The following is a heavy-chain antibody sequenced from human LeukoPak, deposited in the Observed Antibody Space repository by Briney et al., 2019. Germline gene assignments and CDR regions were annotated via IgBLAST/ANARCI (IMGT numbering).Heavy chain of an antibody. CDR2: ISGSGGST. D-gene: IGHD2-21*01. V-gene: IGHV3-23*01. CDR3: AKRGLVFRLDWFDP. Sequence: GGSLRFSCAASGFTFSSYVMSWVRQAPGNGLEWVSSISGSGGSTYYADSVKGRFTISRDNSKNTLYLQMNSLRAEDTAVYYCAKRGLVFRLDWFDPWGQGTLVTVSS. J-gene: IGHJ5*02. CDR1: GFTFSSYV.